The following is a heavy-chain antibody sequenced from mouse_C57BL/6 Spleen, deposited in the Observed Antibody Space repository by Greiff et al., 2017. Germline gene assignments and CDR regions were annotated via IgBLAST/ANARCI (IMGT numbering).Heavy chain of an antibody. Sequence: QVQLQQPGAELVKPGASVKLSCKASGYTFTSYWMQWVKQRPGQGLEWIGEIDPSDSYTNYNQKFKGKATLTVDTSSSTAYMQLSSLTSEDSAVYYCARDVRRTDGAMDYWGKGTSVTVSS. CDR3: ARDVRRTDGAMDY. J-gene: IGHJ4*01. D-gene: IGHD2-14*01. V-gene: IGHV1-50*01. CDR1: GYTFTSYW. CDR2: IDPSDSYT.